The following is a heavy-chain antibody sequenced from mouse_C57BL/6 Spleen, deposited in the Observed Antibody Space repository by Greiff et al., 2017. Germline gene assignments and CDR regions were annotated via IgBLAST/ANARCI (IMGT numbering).Heavy chain of an antibody. D-gene: IGHD3-2*02. J-gene: IGHJ4*01. Sequence: QVQLQQSGAELVRPGSSVKLSCKASGYTFTSSWMNWVKQRPIQGLEWIGNIDPSDSETHYNQKFKDKATLTVDKSSSTAYMQLSSLTSEDSAVYYCARQLRLEGYAMDYWGQGTSVTVSS. CDR2: IDPSDSET. V-gene: IGHV1-52*01. CDR3: ARQLRLEGYAMDY. CDR1: GYTFTSSW.